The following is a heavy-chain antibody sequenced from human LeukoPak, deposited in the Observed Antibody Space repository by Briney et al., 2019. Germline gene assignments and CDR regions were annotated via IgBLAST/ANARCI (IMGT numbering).Heavy chain of an antibody. CDR1: GFTFRSYD. J-gene: IGHJ4*02. CDR2: ISYDGNNK. V-gene: IGHV3-30-3*01. CDR3: ARDLVGGWDDSSGYYYGYFDY. D-gene: IGHD3-22*01. Sequence: GGSLRLSCAASGFTFRSYDMNWVRQAPGKGLEWVAVISYDGNNKYYADSVKGRFTISRDNSKNTLYLQMNSLRAEDTAVYYCARDLVGGWDDSSGYYYGYFDYWGQGTLVTVSS.